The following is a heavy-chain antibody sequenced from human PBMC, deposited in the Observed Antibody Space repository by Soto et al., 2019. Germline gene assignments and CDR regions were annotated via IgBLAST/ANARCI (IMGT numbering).Heavy chain of an antibody. V-gene: IGHV4-59*01. CDR3: AIVTWWQLPLHY. CDR2: ISYSGST. J-gene: IGHJ4*02. Sequence: PSETLSLTCTVSSDSISSYYWSWIRQPPGKRLEWIGYISYSGSTDYNPSLKSRVTISGDTSKNQFSLKVSSVTAADTGVYYCAIVTWWQLPLHYSCPGTLLTVS. CDR1: SDSISSYY. D-gene: IGHD2-15*01.